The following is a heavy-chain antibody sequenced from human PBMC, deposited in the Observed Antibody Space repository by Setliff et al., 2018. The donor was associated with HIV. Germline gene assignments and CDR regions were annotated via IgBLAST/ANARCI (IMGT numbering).Heavy chain of an antibody. CDR2: ISSSSSYI. V-gene: IGHV3-21*01. CDR3: ARYRAAAVTWYFDL. J-gene: IGHJ2*01. CDR1: GFTFSSYS. Sequence: GGSLRLSCAASGFTFSSYSMTWVRQAPGKGLEWVSSISSSSSYIYYADSVKGRFTIPRDNAKNSLYLQMNSLRAEDTAVYYCARYRAAAVTWYFDLWGRGTLVTVSS. D-gene: IGHD6-13*01.